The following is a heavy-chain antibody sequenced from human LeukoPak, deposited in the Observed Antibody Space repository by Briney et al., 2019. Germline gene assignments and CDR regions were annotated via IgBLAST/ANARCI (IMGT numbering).Heavy chain of an antibody. CDR3: ARPSDDSGAPETPFDY. Sequence: PGGSLRLSCAASGFTFSSYSMNWVRQAPGKGLEWVSSISSSSSYIYYADSVKGRFTISRDNAKNSLYLQMNSLRAEDTAVYYCARPSDDSGAPETPFDYWGQGTLVTVSS. CDR2: ISSSSSYI. D-gene: IGHD6-19*01. CDR1: GFTFSSYS. J-gene: IGHJ4*02. V-gene: IGHV3-21*04.